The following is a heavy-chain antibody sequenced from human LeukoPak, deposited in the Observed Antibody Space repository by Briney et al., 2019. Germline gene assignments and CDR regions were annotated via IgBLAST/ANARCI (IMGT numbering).Heavy chain of an antibody. CDR3: AKDGVATITFDY. CDR2: ISGSGGDT. CDR1: GFTFSSYA. Sequence: GGSLRLSCTASGFTFSSYAMSWVRQAPGKGLEWVSVISGSGGDTYYGDSVKGRFTISRDNSKNTLYLQMNSLRADDTAVYYRAKDGVATITFDYWGQGTLVTVSS. V-gene: IGHV3-23*01. J-gene: IGHJ4*02. D-gene: IGHD5-12*01.